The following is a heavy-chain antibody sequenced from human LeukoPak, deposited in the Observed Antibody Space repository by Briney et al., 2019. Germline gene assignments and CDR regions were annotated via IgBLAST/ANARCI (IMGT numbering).Heavy chain of an antibody. CDR2: IYYSGGT. Sequence: SETLSLTCPVSGGSIPNYYWSWIRQPPGKGLEWIGYIYYSGGTNYNPSLMSRGTISLDTSNSQSSLRVSSVSAAETAVYFCATNLGSTAGFDVWGPGTTVTVSS. D-gene: IGHD6-25*01. J-gene: IGHJ3*01. V-gene: IGHV4-59*01. CDR3: ATNLGSTAGFDV. CDR1: GGSIPNYY.